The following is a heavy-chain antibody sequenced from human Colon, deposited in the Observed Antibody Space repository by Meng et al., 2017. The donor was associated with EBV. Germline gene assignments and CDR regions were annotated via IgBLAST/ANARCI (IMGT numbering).Heavy chain of an antibody. CDR2: IYYSGST. J-gene: IGHJ4*02. Sequence: QAQLQAAGPGLVTPSQTLSLPCTVSGGSVSSGGYSWTWIRQHPGKGLEWFGHIYYSGSTFYNPSLKRRVSISVDTSKNQFSLNLNSMTAADTAVYYCASFDHIPRRNYFDYWGQGTLVTVSS. CDR3: ASFDHIPRRNYFDY. CDR1: GGSVSSGGYS. V-gene: IGHV4-30-4*08. D-gene: IGHD2-21*01.